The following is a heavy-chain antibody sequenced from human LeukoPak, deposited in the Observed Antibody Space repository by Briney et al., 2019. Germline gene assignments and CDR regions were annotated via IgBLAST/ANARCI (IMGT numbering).Heavy chain of an antibody. Sequence: SETLSLTCTVSGGSISSSSYYWGWIRQPPGKGLEWIGSIYYSGSTYYNPSLKSRVTISVDTSKNQFSLKLSSVTAADTAVYYCARGPGYYGSGKLSYFDYWGQGTLVTVSS. CDR1: GGSISSSSYY. CDR3: ARGPGYYGSGKLSYFDY. J-gene: IGHJ4*02. D-gene: IGHD3-10*01. V-gene: IGHV4-39*07. CDR2: IYYSGST.